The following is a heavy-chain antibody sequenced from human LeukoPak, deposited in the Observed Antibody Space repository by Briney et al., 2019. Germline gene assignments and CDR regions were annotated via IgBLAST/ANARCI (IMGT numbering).Heavy chain of an antibody. V-gene: IGHV3-15*01. Sequence: GGSLRLSCAVSGFTFNNAWMNWVRQAPGKGLEWVGRIKRKIEAEATDYAAPVKGRFTISRDDSKSTLYLQMNSLKSEDTAVYYCARDLRLGLFDYWGQGTLVTVSS. CDR1: GFTFNNAW. CDR3: ARDLRLGLFDY. J-gene: IGHJ4*02. D-gene: IGHD7-27*01. CDR2: IKRKIEAEAT.